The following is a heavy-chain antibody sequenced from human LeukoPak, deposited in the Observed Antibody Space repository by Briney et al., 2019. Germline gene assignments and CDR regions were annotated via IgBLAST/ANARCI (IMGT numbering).Heavy chain of an antibody. V-gene: IGHV3-21*01. CDR1: GFTFSSYS. J-gene: IGHJ6*04. CDR2: ISSSSSYI. CDR3: ASRSGYSSDDGMDV. D-gene: IGHD6-19*01. Sequence: RSGGSLRLSCAASGFTFSSYSMNWVRQAPGKGLEWVSSISSSSSYIYYADSVKGRFTISRDNAKNSLYLQMNSLRAEDTAVYYCASRSGYSSDDGMDVRGKGTTITVSS.